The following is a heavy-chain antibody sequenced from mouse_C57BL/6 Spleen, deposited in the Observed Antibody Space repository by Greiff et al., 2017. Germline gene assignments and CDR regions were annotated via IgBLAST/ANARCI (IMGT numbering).Heavy chain of an antibody. CDR2: IDPSDSYT. CDR3: ARRATVVASPY. D-gene: IGHD1-1*01. Sequence: VKLQQPGAELVKPGASVKLSCKASGYTFTSYWMQWVKQRPGQGLEWIGEIDPSDSYTNYNQKFKGKATLTVDTSSSTAYMQLSSLTSEDSAVYYCARRATVVASPYWGQGTLVTVSA. CDR1: GYTFTSYW. J-gene: IGHJ3*01. V-gene: IGHV1-50*01.